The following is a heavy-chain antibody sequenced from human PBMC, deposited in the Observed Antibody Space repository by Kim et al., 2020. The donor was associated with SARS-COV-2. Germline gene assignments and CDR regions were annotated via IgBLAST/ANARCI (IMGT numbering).Heavy chain of an antibody. Sequence: GESLKISCKGSGYSFTSYWIGWVRQMPGKGLEWMGIIYPGDSDTRYSPSFQGQVTISADKSINTAYLQWSSLKASDTAMYYCARSRADGRTMITFRGVIVSPLLMDYWGQGTLVTVSS. CDR3: ARSRADGRTMITFRGVIVSPLLMDY. CDR2: IYPGDSDT. V-gene: IGHV5-51*01. J-gene: IGHJ4*02. CDR1: GYSFTSYW. D-gene: IGHD3-16*02.